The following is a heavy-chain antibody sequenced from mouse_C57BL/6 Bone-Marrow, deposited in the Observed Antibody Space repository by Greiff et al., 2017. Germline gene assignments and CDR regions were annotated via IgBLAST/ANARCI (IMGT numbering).Heavy chain of an antibody. CDR2: IDPEDGET. V-gene: IGHV14-2*01. Sequence: VQLQQSGAELVKPGASVTLSCTASGFNFKDYYMHWVKQRTEQGLEWIGRIDPEDGETNYAQKFQGKATITADPSSNTAYLQLSSLASEDTDVYYCAREGTSVVPYFDYWGQGTTLTVSS. CDR1: GFNFKDYY. J-gene: IGHJ2*01. CDR3: AREGTSVVPYFDY. D-gene: IGHD1-1*01.